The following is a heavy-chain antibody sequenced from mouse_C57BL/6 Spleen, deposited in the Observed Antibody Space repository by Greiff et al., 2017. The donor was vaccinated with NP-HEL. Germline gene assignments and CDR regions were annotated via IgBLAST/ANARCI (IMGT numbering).Heavy chain of an antibody. J-gene: IGHJ3*01. V-gene: IGHV1-69*01. CDR1: GYTFTSYW. CDR2: IDPSDSYT. Sequence: QVQLQQPGAELVMPGASVKLSCKASGYTFTSYWMHWVKQRPGQGLEWIGEIDPSDSYTNYNQKFKGKSTLTVDKSSSTAYMQLSSLTSEDSAVYDCARCADRAWFAYWGQGTLVTVSA. CDR3: ARCADRAWFAY.